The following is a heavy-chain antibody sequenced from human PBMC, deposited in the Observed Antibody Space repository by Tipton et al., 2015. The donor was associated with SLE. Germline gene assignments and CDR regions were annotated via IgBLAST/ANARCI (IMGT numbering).Heavy chain of an antibody. CDR3: ARKLNWGSQSYFDY. CDR1: GFTVSSNY. J-gene: IGHJ4*02. Sequence: SLRLSCAASGFTVSSNYMSWVRQAPGKGLEWVSVIYSGGSTYYADSVKGRFTISRHNSKNTLYLQMNSLRAEDTAVYYCARKLNWGSQSYFDYWGQGTLVTVSS. V-gene: IGHV3-53*04. D-gene: IGHD7-27*01. CDR2: IYSGGST.